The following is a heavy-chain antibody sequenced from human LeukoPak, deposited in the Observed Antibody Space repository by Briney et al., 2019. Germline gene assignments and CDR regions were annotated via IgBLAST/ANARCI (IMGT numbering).Heavy chain of an antibody. CDR1: GRTFSSYA. V-gene: IGHV1-69*05. CDR3: ARVRGISSWYSYFHY. CDR2: IIPIFGTA. Sequence: SAKVSCKASGRTFSSYAISWVRQAPGQGLEWMGGIIPIFGTANYAQKFQGRVTITTDESTSTAYMELSSLRSEDTAVYYCARVRGISSWYSYFHYWVQGTLVTVSS. D-gene: IGHD6-13*01. J-gene: IGHJ4*02.